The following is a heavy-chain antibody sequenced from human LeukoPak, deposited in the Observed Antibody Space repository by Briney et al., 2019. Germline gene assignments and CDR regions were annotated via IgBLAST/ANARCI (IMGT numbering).Heavy chain of an antibody. Sequence: GGSLRLSCAASGFTVSSNYMSWVRQAPGKGLEWVSVIYSGGSTYYADSVKGRFTISRDNSKNTLYLQLNSLRAEDTAVYYCATRRYSSSSGDYWGQGTLVTVSS. CDR3: ATRRYSSSSGDY. CDR1: GFTVSSNY. CDR2: IYSGGST. V-gene: IGHV3-53*01. J-gene: IGHJ4*02. D-gene: IGHD6-6*01.